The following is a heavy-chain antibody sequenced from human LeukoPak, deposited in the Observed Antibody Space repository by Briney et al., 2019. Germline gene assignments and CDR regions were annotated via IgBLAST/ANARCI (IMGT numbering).Heavy chain of an antibody. CDR2: INEDGSGK. CDR3: ARDDGDV. V-gene: IGHV3-7*01. J-gene: IGHJ6*04. Sequence: GGSLRLSCVLSGFTFSNNWMKWVRQAPGKGLEWVASINEDGSGKFSVGSVKDRITISRDNTRNSLDLQINSLTVEDTAIYYCARDDGDVWGTGTTVTVSS. CDR1: GFTFSNNW.